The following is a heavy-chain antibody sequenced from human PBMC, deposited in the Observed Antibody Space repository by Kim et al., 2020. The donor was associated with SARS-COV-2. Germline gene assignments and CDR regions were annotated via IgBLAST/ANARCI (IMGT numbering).Heavy chain of an antibody. J-gene: IGHJ5*02. CDR3: ARGRGYSSSWWRNWFDP. V-gene: IGHV4-34*01. D-gene: IGHD6-13*01. Sequence: LKSRVTISVDTSKNQFSLKLSSVTAADTAVYYCARGRGYSSSWWRNWFDPWGQGTLVTVSS.